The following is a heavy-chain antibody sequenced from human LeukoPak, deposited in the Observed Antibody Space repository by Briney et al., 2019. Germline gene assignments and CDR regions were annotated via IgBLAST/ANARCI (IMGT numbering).Heavy chain of an antibody. D-gene: IGHD6-25*01. CDR1: DFNSSASY. CDR3: ARGKRTFDF. J-gene: IGHJ5*01. CDR2: ISPRAYST. V-gene: IGHV3-11*01. Sequence: PGGSLTLSCTVSDFNSSASYMSWIRQFPGGGLEWLSYISPRAYSTYYADSARGRFTISRDNSHNSLLLKMTTVRVDDTAIYYCARGKRTFDFWGEGTRVTVS.